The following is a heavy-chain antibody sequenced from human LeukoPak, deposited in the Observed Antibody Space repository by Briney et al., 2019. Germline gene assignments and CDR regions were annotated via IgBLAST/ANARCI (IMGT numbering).Heavy chain of an antibody. D-gene: IGHD3-3*01. V-gene: IGHV1-18*01. CDR1: GYTFTSYG. CDR3: ARVYYDFWTYYYGMDV. Sequence: ASVKVSCKASGYTFTSYGISWVRQAPGQGLEWMGWISAYNGNTNYAQKLQGRVTMTTDTSTSTAYMELRSLRSDDTAAYYCARVYYDFWTYYYGMDVWGQGTTVTVSS. J-gene: IGHJ6*02. CDR2: ISAYNGNT.